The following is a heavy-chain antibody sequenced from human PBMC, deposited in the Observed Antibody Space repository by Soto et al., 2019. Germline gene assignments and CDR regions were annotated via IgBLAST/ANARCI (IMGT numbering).Heavy chain of an antibody. J-gene: IGHJ4*02. Sequence: QVQLVQSGAEVKKPGASVKVSCKSSGYTFTNYAIAWARQAPGKRLEWMGWINAGNGNTQYSQKFLGRVTITRDPSATTAYMELSSLRSEDTAVYYCARDMGFGLSDYGGQGILVTVAS. CDR2: INAGNGNT. CDR1: GYTFTNYA. D-gene: IGHD3-10*01. V-gene: IGHV1-3*01. CDR3: ARDMGFGLSDY.